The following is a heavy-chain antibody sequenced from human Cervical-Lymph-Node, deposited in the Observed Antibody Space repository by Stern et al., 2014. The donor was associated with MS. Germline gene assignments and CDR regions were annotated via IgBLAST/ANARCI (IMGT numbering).Heavy chain of an antibody. CDR2: IYYSGRT. CDR1: GDSISSSGYY. D-gene: IGHD6-6*01. Sequence: QVQLQESGPGLVKPSQILSLICTVSGDSISSSGYYWSWIRQHPGKGLAWIGYIYYSGRTYYNPSLKSRVTISVDTAKNQFSLKLSSVTAADTAVYYCARVSGSSVYYYGMDVWGPGTTVTVSS. CDR3: ARVSGSSVYYYGMDV. J-gene: IGHJ6*02. V-gene: IGHV4-31*03.